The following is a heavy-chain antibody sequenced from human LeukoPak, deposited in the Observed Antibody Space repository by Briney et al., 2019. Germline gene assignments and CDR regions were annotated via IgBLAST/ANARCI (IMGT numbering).Heavy chain of an antibody. CDR2: INGDGSWT. D-gene: IGHD2-2*01. J-gene: IGHJ4*02. CDR3: VSFYETY. V-gene: IGHV3-74*01. CDR1: GNYW. Sequence: GGSLRLSCAASGNYWMHWVRQAPGEGLVWVSHINGDGSWTTYADSVKGRFTISKDNAKNTVYLQMNNLRAEDTAVYYCVSFYETYWGRGTLVTVSS.